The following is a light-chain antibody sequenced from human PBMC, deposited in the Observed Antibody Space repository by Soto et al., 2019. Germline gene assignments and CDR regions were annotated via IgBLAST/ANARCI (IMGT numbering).Light chain of an antibody. CDR1: SSNIGNKY. J-gene: IGLJ3*02. V-gene: IGLV1-51*01. Sequence: QSVLTQPPSVSAAPGQRVTISCSGSSSNIGNKYVSWYQQVPGIAPKLLIYENNKRPSGVPDRFFGSKSGSSASLAISGLQPDDESHYYCAAWDDTLNGLVFGGGTKLTVL. CDR3: AAWDDTLNGLV. CDR2: ENN.